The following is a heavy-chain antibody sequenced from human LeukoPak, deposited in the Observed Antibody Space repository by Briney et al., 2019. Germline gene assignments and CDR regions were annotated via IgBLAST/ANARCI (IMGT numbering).Heavy chain of an antibody. CDR2: ISASSTYK. D-gene: IGHD3-3*01. Sequence: GGSLRLSCAASGFTFSSYSMNWVRQAPGKGLEWVSSISASSTYKFYAESLKGRFTISRDNARNLLYLHIYSLRDEDTAVYYCARGGDFNNIKQFYFDYWGLGALVTVSS. V-gene: IGHV3-21*06. CDR1: GFTFSSYS. J-gene: IGHJ4*02. CDR3: ARGGDFNNIKQFYFDY.